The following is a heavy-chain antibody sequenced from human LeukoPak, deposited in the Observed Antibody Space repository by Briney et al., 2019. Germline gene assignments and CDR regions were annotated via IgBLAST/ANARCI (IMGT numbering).Heavy chain of an antibody. CDR2: IYHSGST. J-gene: IGHJ4*01. CDR1: GGSISSGDW. V-gene: IGHV4-4*02. Sequence: SETLSLTCAVSGGSISSGDWWRWVRQPPGKGLEWIGEIYHSGSTNYNPSLKSRVTISVDKSKNQFSLKLTSVTAADTAVYYCARIGNHYFDYWGHGTLVTVSS. CDR3: ARIGNHYFDY.